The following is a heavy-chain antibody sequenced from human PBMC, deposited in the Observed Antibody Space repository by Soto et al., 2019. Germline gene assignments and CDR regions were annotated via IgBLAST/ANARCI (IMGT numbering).Heavy chain of an antibody. Sequence: SVKVSCKASGGTFSSYIISWVRQAPGQGLEWMGRIIPILGITNYAQKFQGRVTITADKSTSTAYMELSSLRSEDTAMYYCARAEPDGYNELDYWGQGTLVTVSS. CDR3: ARAEPDGYNELDY. V-gene: IGHV1-69*02. D-gene: IGHD5-12*01. CDR2: IIPILGIT. J-gene: IGHJ4*02. CDR1: GGTFSSYI.